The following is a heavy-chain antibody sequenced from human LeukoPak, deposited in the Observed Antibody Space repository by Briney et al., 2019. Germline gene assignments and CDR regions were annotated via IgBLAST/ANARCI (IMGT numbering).Heavy chain of an antibody. D-gene: IGHD3-10*02. Sequence: GGSLRLSCAASGFTFSRYEMNWVRQAPAKGLEWVSYISSSGSTIYYADSVKGRFTISRDNAKNSLYLQMNSLRAADTAVYYCAELGITMIGGVWGKGTTVTISS. CDR1: GFTFSRYE. CDR3: AELGITMIGGV. CDR2: ISSSGSTI. J-gene: IGHJ6*04. V-gene: IGHV3-48*03.